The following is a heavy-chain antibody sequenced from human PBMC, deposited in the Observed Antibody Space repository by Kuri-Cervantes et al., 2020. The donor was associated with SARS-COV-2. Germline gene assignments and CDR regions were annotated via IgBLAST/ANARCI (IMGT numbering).Heavy chain of an antibody. CDR3: ARSSSRSYDFASGLRVTPTDF. CDR1: GFTFSSYS. J-gene: IGHJ4*02. V-gene: IGHV3-48*01. CDR2: ISSSSSTI. D-gene: IGHD3-3*01. Sequence: GGSLRLSCAASGFTFSSYSMNWVRQAPGKGLEWVSYISSSSSTIYYADSVKGRFTISRDNAKNLLFLQMNSLRVEDTAIYYCARSSSRSYDFASGLRVTPTDFWGQGTLVTVSS.